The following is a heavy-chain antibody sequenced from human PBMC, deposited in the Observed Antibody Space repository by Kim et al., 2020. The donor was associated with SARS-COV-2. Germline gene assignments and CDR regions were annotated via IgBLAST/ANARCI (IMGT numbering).Heavy chain of an antibody. Sequence: SETLSLTCTVSGGSISSGGYYWSWIRQHPGKGLEWIGYIYYSGSTYYNPSLKSRVTISVDTSKNQFSLKLSSVTAADTAVYYCARGGATPAFDIWGQGTMVTVSS. V-gene: IGHV4-31*03. CDR2: IYYSGST. D-gene: IGHD1-26*01. CDR1: GGSISSGGYY. CDR3: ARGGATPAFDI. J-gene: IGHJ3*02.